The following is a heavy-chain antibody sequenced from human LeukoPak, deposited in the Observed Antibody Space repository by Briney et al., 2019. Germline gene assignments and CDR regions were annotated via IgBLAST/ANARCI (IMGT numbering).Heavy chain of an antibody. Sequence: QPGGSLRLSCTASGFTFSSYTMNCVPQAPGKGLEWVANMKEDGGEINYVDSVKGRFTISRDNAKNSLDLQMNSLRVDDTAVYYCVRDRGYSTFDYWGQGTLVIVSS. CDR1: GFTFSSYT. CDR3: VRDRGYSTFDY. D-gene: IGHD4-23*01. V-gene: IGHV3-7*01. CDR2: MKEDGGEI. J-gene: IGHJ4*02.